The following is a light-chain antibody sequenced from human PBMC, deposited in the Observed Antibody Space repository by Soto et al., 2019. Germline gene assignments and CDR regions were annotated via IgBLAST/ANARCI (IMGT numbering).Light chain of an antibody. CDR1: QSVITNY. CDR3: QQYGTSPPLT. Sequence: DIVLTQSPGTLSLSPGERATLSCKASQSVITNYLAWYQQKPGQAPRLLIYSASNRATGIPDRFSGSGSGTYFTRTISRLEPEDFAVYYCQQYGTSPPLTFGGGTEVEIK. V-gene: IGKV3-20*01. CDR2: SAS. J-gene: IGKJ4*01.